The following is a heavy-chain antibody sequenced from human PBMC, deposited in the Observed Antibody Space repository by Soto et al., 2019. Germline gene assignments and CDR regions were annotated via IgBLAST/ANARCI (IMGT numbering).Heavy chain of an antibody. D-gene: IGHD6-13*01. CDR1: GFTFTSYT. Sequence: GGSLRLSCAASGFTFTSYTMNWVRQAPGKGLEWVSSISSSSDYIYYEDSMKGRVTISRDNAKNSLFLDMNSLTGEDTAVYYCARARVYATGPLDFWGQGTLVTVSS. V-gene: IGHV3-21*06. J-gene: IGHJ4*02. CDR3: ARARVYATGPLDF. CDR2: ISSSSDYI.